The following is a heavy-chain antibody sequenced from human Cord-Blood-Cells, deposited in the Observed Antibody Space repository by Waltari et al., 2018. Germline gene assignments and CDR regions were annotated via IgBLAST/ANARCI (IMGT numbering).Heavy chain of an antibody. CDR2: ISSSSSTI. D-gene: IGHD2-15*01. V-gene: IGHV3-48*02. Sequence: EVQLVESGGGLVQPGGSLRLSCAASGFTFSSYSMNWVRQAPGQGLERVSYISSSSSTIYYADSVKGRFTISRDNAKNSLYLQMNSLRDEDTAVDYCARDSGYCSGGSCYYDAFDIWGQGTMVTVSS. CDR1: GFTFSSYS. J-gene: IGHJ3*02. CDR3: ARDSGYCSGGSCYYDAFDI.